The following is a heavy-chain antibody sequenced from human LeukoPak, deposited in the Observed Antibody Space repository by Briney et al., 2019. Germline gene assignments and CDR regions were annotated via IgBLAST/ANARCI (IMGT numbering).Heavy chain of an antibody. J-gene: IGHJ4*02. CDR2: IYTSGST. Sequence: SETLSLTCTVTGVSISSYYWSWIRQPAGKGLEWIGRIYTSGSTNYNPSLKSRVTMSVDTSKNQFSLKLSSVTAADTAVYYCAREDSSSWLFDYWGQGTLITVSS. V-gene: IGHV4-4*07. CDR3: AREDSSSWLFDY. CDR1: GVSISSYY. D-gene: IGHD6-13*01.